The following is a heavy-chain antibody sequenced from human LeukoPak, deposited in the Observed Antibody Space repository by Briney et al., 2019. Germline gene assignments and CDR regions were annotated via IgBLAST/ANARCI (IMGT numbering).Heavy chain of an antibody. Sequence: GRSLRLSCAASGITFSRSAMHWVRQAPGKGLEWEAIISYDGTNKYYLDSVKGRFTISRDNSKNTLYLQMDSLRAEDTAVYYCTRGTVPGLATTYGTYFDSWGQGTLVTVSS. CDR3: TRGTVPGLATTYGTYFDS. J-gene: IGHJ4*02. D-gene: IGHD5-12*01. CDR1: GITFSRSA. V-gene: IGHV3-30*04. CDR2: ISYDGTNK.